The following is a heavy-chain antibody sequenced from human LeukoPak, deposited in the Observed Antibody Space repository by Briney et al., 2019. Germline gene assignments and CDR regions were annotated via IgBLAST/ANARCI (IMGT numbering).Heavy chain of an antibody. CDR2: INHSGST. CDR3: ARERATMVRGVIFRVRGVYNDFDY. CDR1: GGSSSGYY. J-gene: IGHJ4*02. V-gene: IGHV4-34*01. D-gene: IGHD3-10*01. Sequence: SETLSLTCAVYGGSSSGYYWSWIRQPPGKGLEWIGEINHSGSTNYNPSLKSRVTISVDTSKNQFSLKLSSVTAADTAVYYCARERATMVRGVIFRVRGVYNDFDYWGQGTLVTVSS.